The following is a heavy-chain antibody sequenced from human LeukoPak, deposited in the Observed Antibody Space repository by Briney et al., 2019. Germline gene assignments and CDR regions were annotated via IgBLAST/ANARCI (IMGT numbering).Heavy chain of an antibody. CDR3: ARVSDTTRVTSAFDV. CDR2: INPIGDTA. CDR1: GGTFSTYD. V-gene: IGHV1-69*04. Sequence: SLKLSCTPSGGTFSTYDIHWVRQAPGQRLEWMGRINPIGDTAKYTENFQGRVTMTTDKSTTTAYLEVRSLKSEDTALYYCARVSDTTRVTSAFDVWGQGTMVTVS. J-gene: IGHJ3*01. D-gene: IGHD1-1*01.